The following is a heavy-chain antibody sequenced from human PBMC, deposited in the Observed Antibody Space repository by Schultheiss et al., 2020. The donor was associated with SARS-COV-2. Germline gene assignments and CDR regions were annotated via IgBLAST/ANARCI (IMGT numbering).Heavy chain of an antibody. D-gene: IGHD6-6*01. V-gene: IGHV3-23*01. CDR1: GFTVTSNY. Sequence: GGSLRLSCAVSGFTVTSNYMSWVRQAPGKGLEWVSAISGSGGSTYYADSVKGRFTVSRDNSKNTLYLQMNSLRAEDTAVYYCARNAARLITRAQFDYWGQGTLVTVAS. J-gene: IGHJ4*02. CDR3: ARNAARLITRAQFDY. CDR2: ISGSGGST.